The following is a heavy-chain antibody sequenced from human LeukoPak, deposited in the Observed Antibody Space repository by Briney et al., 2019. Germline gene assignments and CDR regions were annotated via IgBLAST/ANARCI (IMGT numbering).Heavy chain of an antibody. CDR2: ISGSGLTI. CDR1: GFTFSSYW. D-gene: IGHD6-19*01. V-gene: IGHV3-48*03. Sequence: GGSLRLSCAASGFTFSSYWMNWVRQAPGKGLEWVSYISGSGLTIYYADSVKGRFTISRDNAKNSVYLQMNSLRGEDTAVYYCARGGAVAGTAWYFDLWGRGTLVTVSS. J-gene: IGHJ2*01. CDR3: ARGGAVAGTAWYFDL.